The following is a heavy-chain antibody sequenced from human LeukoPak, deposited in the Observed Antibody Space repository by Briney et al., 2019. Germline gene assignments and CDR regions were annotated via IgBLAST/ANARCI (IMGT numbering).Heavy chain of an antibody. J-gene: IGHJ4*02. CDR1: GGSISSGGYY. CDR3: ARASYDSTGYYHDY. D-gene: IGHD3-22*01. Sequence: SETLSLTCAVSGGSISSGGYYWSWVRQPPGKGLEWIGYIYYSGSLNYNPSLKGRVTISVDTSKNQFSLKLSSVTAADTAVYYCARASYDSTGYYHDYWGQGTLVPVSS. V-gene: IGHV4-61*08. CDR2: IYYSGSL.